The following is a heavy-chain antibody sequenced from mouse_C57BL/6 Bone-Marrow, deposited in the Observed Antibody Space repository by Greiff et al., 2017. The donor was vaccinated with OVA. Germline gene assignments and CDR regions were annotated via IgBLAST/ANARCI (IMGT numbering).Heavy chain of an antibody. Sequence: QVQLQQSGPGLVAPSQSLSITCTVSGFSLTSYAISWVRQPPGKGLEWLGVIWTGGGTNYNSALKSRLSISKDNSKSQVFLKMNSLQTDDTARYYCARNWVYDGYPLDYWGQGTTLTVSS. CDR2: IWTGGGT. J-gene: IGHJ2*01. CDR1: GFSLTSYA. V-gene: IGHV2-9-1*01. D-gene: IGHD2-3*01. CDR3: ARNWVYDGYPLDY.